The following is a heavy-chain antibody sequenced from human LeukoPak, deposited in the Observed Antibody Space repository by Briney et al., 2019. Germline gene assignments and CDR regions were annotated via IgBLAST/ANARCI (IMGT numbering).Heavy chain of an antibody. Sequence: GGSLRLSCAASGFTFSSYGMSWVRQAPGKGLEWVSAISGSGGSTYYADSVKGRFTISRDNSKNTLYLQMNSLRAEDTAVYYCTKHLETICGWGCFVFDYWGQGTLVTVSS. CDR1: GFTFSSYG. D-gene: IGHD3-10*01. CDR3: TKHLETICGWGCFVFDY. V-gene: IGHV3-23*01. CDR2: ISGSGGST. J-gene: IGHJ4*02.